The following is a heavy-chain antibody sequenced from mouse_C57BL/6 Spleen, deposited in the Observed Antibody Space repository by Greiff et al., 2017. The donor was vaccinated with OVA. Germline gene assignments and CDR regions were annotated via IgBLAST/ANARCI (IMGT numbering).Heavy chain of an antibody. D-gene: IGHD1-1*01. J-gene: IGHJ4*01. CDR2: ISSGGSYT. CDR1: GFTFSSYG. CDR3: ARQGDYSYAMDY. V-gene: IGHV5-6*01. Sequence: EVQVVESGGDLVKPGGSLKLSCAASGFTFSSYGMSWVRQTPDKRLEWVATISSGGSYTYYPDSVKGRFTISRDNAKNTLYLQMSSLKSEDTAMDYCARQGDYSYAMDYWGQGTSVTVSS.